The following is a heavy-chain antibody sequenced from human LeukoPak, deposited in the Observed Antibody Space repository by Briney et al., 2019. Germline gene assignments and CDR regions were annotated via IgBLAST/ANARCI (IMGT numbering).Heavy chain of an antibody. Sequence: SETLSLTCTVSGGSISSGGYYWSWIRQPPGKGLEWIGYIYHSGSTYYNPSLKSRVTIPVDRSKNQFSLKLSSVTAADTAVYYCARGRIVVPTSAHFDYWGQGTLVTVSS. V-gene: IGHV4-30-2*01. CDR3: ARGRIVVPTSAHFDY. D-gene: IGHD3-22*01. CDR1: GGSISSGGYY. CDR2: IYHSGST. J-gene: IGHJ4*02.